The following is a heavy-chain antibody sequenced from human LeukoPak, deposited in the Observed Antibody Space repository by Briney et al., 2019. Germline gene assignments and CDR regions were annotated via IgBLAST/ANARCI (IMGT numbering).Heavy chain of an antibody. V-gene: IGHV3-9*01. CDR1: GFTFDDYA. CDR2: ISWNSGSI. Sequence: QTGGSLRLSCAASGFTFDDYAMHWVWQAPGKGLEWVSGISWNSGSIGYADSVKGRFTISRDNAKNSLYLQMNSLRAEDTALYHCARDGLRYRPWSYYYYYYYMDVWGKGTTVTISS. CDR3: ARDGLRYRPWSYYYYYYYMDV. D-gene: IGHD3-9*01. J-gene: IGHJ6*03.